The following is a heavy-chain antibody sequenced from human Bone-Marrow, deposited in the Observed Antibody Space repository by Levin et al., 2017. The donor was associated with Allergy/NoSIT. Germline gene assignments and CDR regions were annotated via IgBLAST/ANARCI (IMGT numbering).Heavy chain of an antibody. V-gene: IGHV1-2*02. CDR2: INPDRGVT. CDR1: GYSFIGYH. Sequence: GASVKVSCKTSGYSFIGYHIYWVRQAPGEGLEWMGWINPDRGVTHSVEKFYGRVTMTRDTSIRTAYLDLSRLTPDDTAFYYCARQFDSGYDSAYFDYWGQGALVTVSS. D-gene: IGHD5-12*01. J-gene: IGHJ4*02. CDR3: ARQFDSGYDSAYFDY.